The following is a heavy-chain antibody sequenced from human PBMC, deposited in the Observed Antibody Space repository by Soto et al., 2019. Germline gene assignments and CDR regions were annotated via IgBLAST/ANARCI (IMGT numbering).Heavy chain of an antibody. D-gene: IGHD3-22*01. CDR3: ARDRNYYDSSAYSEFKFDP. CDR1: GGSISSGDYY. Sequence: QVQLQESGPGLVKPSQTLSLTCTVSGGSISSGDYYWTWIRQPPGKGLEWIGYIYYSGSTYFNPSLKSLVTIARDTSNNQFSLKLHSVTAADTAVYYCARDRNYYDSSAYSEFKFDPWGQGTLVTVSS. V-gene: IGHV4-30-4*01. CDR2: IYYSGST. J-gene: IGHJ5*02.